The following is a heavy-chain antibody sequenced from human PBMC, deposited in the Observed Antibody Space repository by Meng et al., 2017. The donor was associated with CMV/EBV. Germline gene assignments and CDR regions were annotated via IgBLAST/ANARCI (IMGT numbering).Heavy chain of an antibody. CDR2: IIPIFGTA. CDR3: ASSDPAMTYYYYYGMDV. CDR1: GYTFTSYG. J-gene: IGHJ6*02. D-gene: IGHD5-18*01. Sequence: SVKVSCKASGYTFTSYGISWVRQAPGQGLEWMGGIIPIFGTANYAKKFQGRVTITTDESTSTAYMELSSLRSEDTAVYYCASSDPAMTYYYYYGMDVWGQGTTVTVSS. V-gene: IGHV1-69*05.